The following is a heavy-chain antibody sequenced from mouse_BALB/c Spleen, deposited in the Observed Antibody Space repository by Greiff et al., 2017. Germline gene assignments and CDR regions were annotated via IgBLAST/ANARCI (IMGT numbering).Heavy chain of an antibody. CDR1: GFSLTGYG. Sequence: VKLMESGPGLVAPSQSLSITCTVSGFSLTGYGVNWVRQPPGKGLEWLGMIWGDGSTDYNSALKSRLSISKDNSKSQVFLKMNSLQTDDTARYYCARDPFHYDYDGESDAMDYWGQGTSVTVSS. D-gene: IGHD2-4*01. V-gene: IGHV2-6-7*01. CDR2: IWGDGST. CDR3: ARDPFHYDYDGESDAMDY. J-gene: IGHJ4*01.